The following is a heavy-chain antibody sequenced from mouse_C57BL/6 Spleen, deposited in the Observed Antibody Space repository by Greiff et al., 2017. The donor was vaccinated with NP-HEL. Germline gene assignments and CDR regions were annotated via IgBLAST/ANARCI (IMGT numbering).Heavy chain of an antibody. CDR2: ISDGGSYT. CDR3: ARDGYSNPFAY. V-gene: IGHV5-4*01. Sequence: EVQLVESGGGLVKPGGSLKLSCAASGFTFSSYAMSWVRQTPEKRLEWVATISDGGSYTYYPDNVKGRFTISRDNAKNNLYLQMSHLKSEDTAMYYCARDGYSNPFAYWGQGTLVTVSA. J-gene: IGHJ3*01. D-gene: IGHD2-5*01. CDR1: GFTFSSYA.